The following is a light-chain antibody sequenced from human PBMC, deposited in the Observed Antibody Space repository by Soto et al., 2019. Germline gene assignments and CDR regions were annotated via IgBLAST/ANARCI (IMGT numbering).Light chain of an antibody. CDR3: QLYDTSPPGYT. Sequence: EIVLTQSPGTLSLSPGERATLSCRASQSVSSTYLVWYQQKPGQAPRLLIYGASTRATGIEDRFSGSGSGTDFILSISRLEPEDFAVYHCQLYDTSPPGYTFAQGTKLEI. CDR1: QSVSSTY. J-gene: IGKJ2*01. CDR2: GAS. V-gene: IGKV3-20*01.